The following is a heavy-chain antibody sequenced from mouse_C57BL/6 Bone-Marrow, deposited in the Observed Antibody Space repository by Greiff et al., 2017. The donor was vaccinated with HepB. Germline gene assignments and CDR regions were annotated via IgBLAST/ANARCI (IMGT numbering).Heavy chain of an antibody. Sequence: EVKLVESGAELVRPGASVKLSCTASGFNIKDDYMHWVKQRPEQGLEWIGWIDPENGDTEYASKFQGKATITADTSSNTAYLQLSSLTSEDTAVYYCTTYGGGYFDDWGQGTTLTVSS. CDR2: IDPENGDT. J-gene: IGHJ2*01. V-gene: IGHV14-4*01. CDR3: TTYGGGYFDD. CDR1: GFNIKDDY. D-gene: IGHD1-2*01.